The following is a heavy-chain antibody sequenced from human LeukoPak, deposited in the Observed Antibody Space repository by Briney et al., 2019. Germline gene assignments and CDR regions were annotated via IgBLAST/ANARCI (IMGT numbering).Heavy chain of an antibody. V-gene: IGHV3-23*01. Sequence: PGGSLRLSCAASGFTFSNYAMNWVRQAPGKGLEWVSLISGSTGSTYYADSVKGRLTISRDNSENTLHLQMNSLRAEDTAVYFCAREVAVSGTENGAFNVWGPGTTVTVSS. CDR2: ISGSTGST. CDR3: AREVAVSGTENGAFNV. J-gene: IGHJ6*02. D-gene: IGHD6-19*01. CDR1: GFTFSNYA.